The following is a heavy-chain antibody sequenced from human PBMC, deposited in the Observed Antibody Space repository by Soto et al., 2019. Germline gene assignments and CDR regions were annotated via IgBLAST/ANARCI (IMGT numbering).Heavy chain of an antibody. CDR3: ARAERSTCTSTTCSYCDY. Sequence: QVQLVQSGAEVKEPGASVKVSCKASGYSFTHYGFSWVRQAPGQGLEWMAWTSADNGDTNYAPKLQGRVTLTTDTCTGTAYMELRRLSSDDTAVYYCARAERSTCTSTTCSYCDYWGHGTLVSVSS. V-gene: IGHV1-18*04. J-gene: IGHJ4*01. D-gene: IGHD2-2*01. CDR1: GYSFTHYG. CDR2: TSADNGDT.